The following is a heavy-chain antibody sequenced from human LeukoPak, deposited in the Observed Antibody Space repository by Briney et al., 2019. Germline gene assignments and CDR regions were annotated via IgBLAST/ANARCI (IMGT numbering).Heavy chain of an antibody. V-gene: IGHV4-38-2*01. CDR2: IYHSGST. CDR3: ARSLGSFDY. CDR1: GYSISSGYY. D-gene: IGHD7-27*01. J-gene: IGHJ4*02. Sequence: SETLSLTCAVSGYSISSGYYWGWIRPPPGKGREWIGSIYHSGSTYYNPSLKSRVTISVDTSKNQFSLKLSSVTAADTAVYYCARSLGSFDYWGQGTLVTVSS.